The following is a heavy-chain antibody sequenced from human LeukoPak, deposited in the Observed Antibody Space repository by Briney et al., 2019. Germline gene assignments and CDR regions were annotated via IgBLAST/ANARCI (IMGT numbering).Heavy chain of an antibody. CDR1: GYTLTELS. Sequence: ASVKVSCKVSGYTLTELSMHWVRQAPGKGLEWMGGFDPEDGETIYAQKFQGRVTMTEDTSTDTAYMELSSLRSEDTAVYYCARGYSSGWAYYYYYMDVWGKGTTVTISS. D-gene: IGHD6-19*01. V-gene: IGHV1-24*01. J-gene: IGHJ6*03. CDR2: FDPEDGET. CDR3: ARGYSSGWAYYYYYMDV.